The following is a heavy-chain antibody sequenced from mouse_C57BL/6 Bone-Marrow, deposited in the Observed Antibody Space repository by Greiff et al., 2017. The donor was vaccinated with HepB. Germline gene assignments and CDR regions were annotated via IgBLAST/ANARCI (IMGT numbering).Heavy chain of an antibody. V-gene: IGHV1-26*01. D-gene: IGHD2-2*01. CDR1: GYTFTDYY. CDR3: AFYGYDGWVYYFDY. J-gene: IGHJ2*01. Sequence: VQLQQSGPELVKPGASVKISCKASGYTFTDYYMNWVKQSHGKSLEWIGDINPNNGGTSYNQKFKGKATLTVDKSSSTAYMELRSLTSEDSAVYYCAFYGYDGWVYYFDYWGQGTTLTVSS. CDR2: INPNNGGT.